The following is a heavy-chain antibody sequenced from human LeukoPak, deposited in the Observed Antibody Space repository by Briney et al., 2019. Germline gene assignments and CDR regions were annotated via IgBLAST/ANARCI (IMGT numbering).Heavy chain of an antibody. CDR3: ARIRVTIFEDWFDP. CDR2: ISSSGTYI. CDR1: TFTFSSYN. Sequence: GGSLRLSCAASTFTFSSYNMNWVRQAPGKGLEWVSSISSSGTYIYYRDSVKGRFTISRDNAKNSLYLQMNSLRAEDTAVYYCARIRVTIFEDWFDPWGQGTLVTVSS. V-gene: IGHV3-21*01. D-gene: IGHD3-3*01. J-gene: IGHJ5*02.